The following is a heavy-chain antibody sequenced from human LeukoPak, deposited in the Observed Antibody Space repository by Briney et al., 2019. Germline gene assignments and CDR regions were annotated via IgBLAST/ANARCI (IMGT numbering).Heavy chain of an antibody. CDR3: ARGRLGYCSSTSCYEYDP. J-gene: IGHJ5*02. D-gene: IGHD2-2*01. CDR2: INAGNGNT. CDR1: GYTFTSYA. V-gene: IGHV1-3*01. Sequence: ASVKVSCKASGYTFTSYAMHWVRQAPGQRLEWMGWINAGNGNTKYSQKFQGRVTITRDTSASTAYMELSSLRSEDTAVYYCARGRLGYCSSTSCYEYDPWGQGTLVTVSS.